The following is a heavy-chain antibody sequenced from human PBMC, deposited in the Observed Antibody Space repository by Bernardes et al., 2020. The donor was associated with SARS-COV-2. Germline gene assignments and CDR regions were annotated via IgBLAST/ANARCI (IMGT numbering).Heavy chain of an antibody. J-gene: IGHJ4*02. Sequence: GGSLRLSCAASAFTFSSYSMNWVRQVPGKGLEWVSSISSSSYIYYADSVKGRFTISRDNAKNSLYLQMNSLRAEDTAVYYCARGDSYGLFDYWGQGTLVTVSS. CDR2: ISSSSYI. CDR3: ARGDSYGLFDY. D-gene: IGHD5-18*01. CDR1: AFTFSSYS. V-gene: IGHV3-21*01.